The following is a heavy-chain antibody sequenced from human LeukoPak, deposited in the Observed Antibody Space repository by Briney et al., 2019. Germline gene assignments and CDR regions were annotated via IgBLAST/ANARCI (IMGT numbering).Heavy chain of an antibody. CDR1: GGSISSYY. D-gene: IGHD3-22*01. CDR2: IYYSGST. V-gene: IGHV4-59*01. Sequence: TSETLSLTCTVSGGSISSYYWSWIRQPPGKGLEWIGYIYYSGSTNYNPSLKSRVTISVDTSKNQFSLKLSSVTAADTAVYYCAKYYYDSSGYGCFGYWGQGTLVTVSS. J-gene: IGHJ4*02. CDR3: AKYYYDSSGYGCFGY.